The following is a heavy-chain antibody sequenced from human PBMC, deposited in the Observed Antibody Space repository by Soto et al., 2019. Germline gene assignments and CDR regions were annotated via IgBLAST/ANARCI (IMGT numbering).Heavy chain of an antibody. D-gene: IGHD3-10*01. CDR1: GFRFSDHY. V-gene: IGHV3-11*01. CDR2: ISGDGTTI. Sequence: LRLSCAASGFRFSDHYMTWIRQAPGKGLEWVSKISGDGTTIYYADSVKGRFTVSRDNAKNSVYLQMNSLRAEDTAVYYCASDPYYYASGFWGQGTLVTVSS. J-gene: IGHJ4*02. CDR3: ASDPYYYASGF.